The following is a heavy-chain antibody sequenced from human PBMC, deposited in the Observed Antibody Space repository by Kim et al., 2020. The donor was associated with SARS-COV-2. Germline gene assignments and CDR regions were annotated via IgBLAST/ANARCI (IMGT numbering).Heavy chain of an antibody. CDR2: INDNGGTT. Sequence: GGSLRLSCSGSGFTLSTYAMHWVRQAPGKGLEYIGVINDNGGTTYYADSLRGRFTISRDNSKKTVYLEMTTVRSDDTAVYYCVRGRSYRPTSGVDYWGQGTLVTVSS. V-gene: IGHV3-64*04. J-gene: IGHJ4*02. CDR3: VRGRSYRPTSGVDY. D-gene: IGHD1-1*01. CDR1: GFTLSTYA.